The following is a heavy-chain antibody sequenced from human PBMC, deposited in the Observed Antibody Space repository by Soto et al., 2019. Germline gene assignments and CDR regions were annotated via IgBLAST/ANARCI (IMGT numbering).Heavy chain of an antibody. CDR3: ARPLWRDDYNWRYFDL. Sequence: QVQLVESGGGVVQPGRSLRLSCAAAGFTFSSYAMHWVRQAPGKGLEWVAVISYDGSNKYYADSVQGRFTISRDNSKNALYLQMHSHRDEDTAVYYCARPLWRDDYNWRYFDLWGRGTLVTVSS. CDR2: ISYDGSNK. V-gene: IGHV3-30-3*01. D-gene: IGHD4-4*01. J-gene: IGHJ2*01. CDR1: GFTFSSYA.